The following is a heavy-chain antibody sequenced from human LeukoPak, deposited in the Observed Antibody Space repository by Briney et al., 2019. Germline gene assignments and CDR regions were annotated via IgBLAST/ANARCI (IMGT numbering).Heavy chain of an antibody. CDR1: GYSISTGYY. Sequence: SETLSLTCTVSGYSISTGYYWGWIRQHPGKGLEWIGSIYHSGPAYYNPSLKSRVIISVDTSKNQFSLELSSVTAADTAVYYCVRRGGVSTGGFDYWGQGTLVTVSS. J-gene: IGHJ4*02. V-gene: IGHV4-38-2*02. CDR3: VRRGGVSTGGFDY. D-gene: IGHD3-16*01. CDR2: IYHSGPA.